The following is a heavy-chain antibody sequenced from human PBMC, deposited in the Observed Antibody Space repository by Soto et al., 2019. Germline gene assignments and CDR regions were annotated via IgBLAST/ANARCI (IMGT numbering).Heavy chain of an antibody. CDR3: ARGGDALHVLRVLGALPSYYFDY. CDR2: INPNSGGT. V-gene: IGHV1-2*04. CDR1: GYTFTGYY. D-gene: IGHD3-3*01. J-gene: IGHJ4*02. Sequence: ASVKVSCKASGYTFTGYYMHWVRQAPGQGLEWMGWINPNSGGTNYAQKFQGWVTMTRDTSISTAYMELSRLRSDDTAVYYCARGGDALHVLRVLGALPSYYFDYWGQGTLVTVSS.